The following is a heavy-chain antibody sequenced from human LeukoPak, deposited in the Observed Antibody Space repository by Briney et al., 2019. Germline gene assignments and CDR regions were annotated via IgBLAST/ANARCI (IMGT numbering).Heavy chain of an antibody. V-gene: IGHV3-30*04. CDR1: GFTFSSYA. D-gene: IGHD6-13*01. CDR2: TSYDGSNK. Sequence: TGRSLRLSCAASGFTFSSYAMHWVRQAPGKGLEWVAVTSYDGSNKYYADSVKGRFTISRDNSKNTLYLQMNSLRAEDTAVYYCARDNRFRGIAAVYWGQGTLVTVSS. J-gene: IGHJ4*02. CDR3: ARDNRFRGIAAVY.